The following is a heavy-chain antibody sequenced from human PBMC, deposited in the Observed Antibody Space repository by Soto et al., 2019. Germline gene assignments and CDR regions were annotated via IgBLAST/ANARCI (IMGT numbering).Heavy chain of an antibody. Sequence: GGSLRLSCAASGFTFISDAMSWVRQAPGKGLEWVSTISGRGDDTYYTDSVKGRFTISRDNSKNTLYVHMNSLRAEDTAVYYCARAQPTYSSSYFDYWGQGTLVTVSS. CDR3: ARAQPTYSSSYFDY. V-gene: IGHV3-23*01. J-gene: IGHJ4*02. D-gene: IGHD3-22*01. CDR1: GFTFISDA. CDR2: ISGRGDDT.